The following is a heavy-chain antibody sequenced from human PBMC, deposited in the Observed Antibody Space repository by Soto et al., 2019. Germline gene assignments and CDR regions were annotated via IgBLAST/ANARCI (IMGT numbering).Heavy chain of an antibody. D-gene: IGHD3-22*01. Sequence: GGSLSLSCAASGFTFSSYDMHWVRQATGKGLEWVSAIGTAGDTYYPGSVKGRFTISRENAKNSLYLQMNSLRAGDTAVYYCARGGRNDSSGYYYYYSGMDVWGQGTTVTVSS. J-gene: IGHJ6*02. CDR1: GFTFSSYD. V-gene: IGHV3-13*01. CDR3: ARGGRNDSSGYYYYYSGMDV. CDR2: IGTAGDT.